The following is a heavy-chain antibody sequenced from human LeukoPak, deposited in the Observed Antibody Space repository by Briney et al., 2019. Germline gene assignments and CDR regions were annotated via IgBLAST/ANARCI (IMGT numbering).Heavy chain of an antibody. CDR3: ARAPGYSHGYLRGADY. J-gene: IGHJ4*02. CDR1: GYSISSGDY. CDR2: IYHSGST. D-gene: IGHD5-18*01. V-gene: IGHV4-38-2*02. Sequence: SETLSLTCSVSGYSISSGDYWGWIRQPPGKGLEWIGNIYHSGSTYYNPSLKSRVTISVDTSKNQFSLKLSSVTAADTAVYYCARAPGYSHGYLRGADYWGQGTLVTVSS.